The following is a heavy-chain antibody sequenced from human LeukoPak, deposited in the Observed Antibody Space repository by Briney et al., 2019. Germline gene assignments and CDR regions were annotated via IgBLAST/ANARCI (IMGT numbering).Heavy chain of an antibody. CDR2: ISSSGRTI. J-gene: IGHJ4*02. CDR1: GFTLSSYE. V-gene: IGHV3-48*03. CDR3: ARSVKGYYDFWSGAPEGHYFDY. Sequence: PGRSLTLSCAASGFTLSSYEMNWVRPAAGEGMEWVSYISSSGRTISYADSVKGRFTISRDNAKNSLYLQMNSLRAEDTAVYYCARSVKGYYDFWSGAPEGHYFDYWGQGTLVTVSS. D-gene: IGHD3-3*01.